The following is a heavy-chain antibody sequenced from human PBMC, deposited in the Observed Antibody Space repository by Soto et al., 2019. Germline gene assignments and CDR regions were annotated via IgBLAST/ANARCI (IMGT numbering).Heavy chain of an antibody. CDR1: GFTFSSYD. D-gene: IGHD6-13*01. J-gene: IGHJ4*02. V-gene: IGHV3-33*01. CDR2: IWYDGSNK. Sequence: QVQLVESGGGVVQPGRSLRLSCAASGFTFSSYDMHWVRQAPGKGLEWVAVIWYDGSNKYYADSVKGRFTISRDNSKNTLYLQMNSLRAEDTAVYYCARDAQYSSSCLDYWGQGTLVTVSS. CDR3: ARDAQYSSSCLDY.